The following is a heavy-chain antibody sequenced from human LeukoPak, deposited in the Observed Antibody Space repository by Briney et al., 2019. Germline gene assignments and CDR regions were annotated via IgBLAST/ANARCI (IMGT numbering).Heavy chain of an antibody. D-gene: IGHD3-9*01. Sequence: SGGSLRLSCAASGFSLSSYSMNWVRQAPGKGLEWVSSITISSNFIYYADSVKGRFTISRDNAKNSLYLQMNSLRAEDTAVYFCARDGLGDGILTGYSYFGMDVWGQGTTVTVSS. CDR1: GFSLSSYS. V-gene: IGHV3-21*01. J-gene: IGHJ6*02. CDR3: ARDGLGDGILTGYSYFGMDV. CDR2: ITISSNFI.